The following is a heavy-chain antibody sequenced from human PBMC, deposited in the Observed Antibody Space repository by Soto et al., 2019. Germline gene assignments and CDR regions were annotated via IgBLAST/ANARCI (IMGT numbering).Heavy chain of an antibody. Sequence: SETLSLTCAVSGGSISGYYWSWILQPAGKGLEWIGRIYTTGITKYNPSLRSRVSISVDKSKNEFSLRLSSVTAADPAVYFWARSFAVSGAHMDYWGQGTQVTVSS. J-gene: IGHJ4*02. CDR3: ARSFAVSGAHMDY. D-gene: IGHD6-19*01. CDR1: GGSISGYY. V-gene: IGHV4-4*07. CDR2: IYTTGIT.